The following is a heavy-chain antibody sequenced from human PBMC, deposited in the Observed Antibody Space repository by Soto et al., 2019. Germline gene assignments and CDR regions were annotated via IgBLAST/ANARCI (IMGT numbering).Heavy chain of an antibody. V-gene: IGHV4-30-2*01. CDR3: ARVMYDSSGYFFDY. J-gene: IGHJ4*02. CDR2: IYHSGST. D-gene: IGHD3-22*01. CDR1: GGSISSGGYS. Sequence: PSETLSLTCAVSGGSISSGGYSWSWIRQPPGKGLEWIGYIYHSGSTYYKPSLKNRVTISVDRSKNQFSLKLSSVTAADTAVYYCARVMYDSSGYFFDYWGQGTLVTVSS.